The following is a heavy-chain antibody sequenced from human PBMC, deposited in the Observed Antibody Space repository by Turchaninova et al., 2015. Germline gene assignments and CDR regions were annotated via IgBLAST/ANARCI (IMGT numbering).Heavy chain of an antibody. CDR1: GGSVNSGSYY. CDR2: IYYSGST. V-gene: IGHV4-61*01. CDR3: ARSDRNTVTTHY. D-gene: IGHD4-17*01. J-gene: IGHJ4*02. Sequence: QVQLQASGPGLVKPSETLSLTCSVSGGSVNSGSYYWSWIRQSPGKGLEWIGYIYYSGSTNYNPSLKSRVSISVDTSKNQFSLKLASVTAADTAVYYCARSDRNTVTTHYWGQGTLVTVSS.